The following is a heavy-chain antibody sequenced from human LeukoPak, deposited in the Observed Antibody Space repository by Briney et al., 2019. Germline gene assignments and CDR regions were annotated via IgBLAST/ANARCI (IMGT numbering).Heavy chain of an antibody. CDR3: ARRLGAWGAQAQGGFDP. J-gene: IGHJ5*02. CDR1: GYTFTSYG. D-gene: IGHD3-10*01. V-gene: IGHV1-18*01. CDR2: ISAYNGNT. Sequence: ASVKVSCKASGYTFTSYGISWVRQAPGQGLEWMGWISAYNGNTNYAQKLQGRVTMTTDTSTSTAYMELRSLRSDDTAVYYCARRLGAWGAQAQGGFDPWGQGTLVTVSS.